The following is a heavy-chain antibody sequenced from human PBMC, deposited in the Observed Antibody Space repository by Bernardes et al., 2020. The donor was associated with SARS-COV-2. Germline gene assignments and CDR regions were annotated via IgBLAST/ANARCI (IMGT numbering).Heavy chain of an antibody. D-gene: IGHD4-17*01. CDR2: IWYDGSNK. CDR3: ARDLRVGDDYGDYGRSGRKDKFDY. V-gene: IGHV3-33*01. J-gene: IGHJ4*02. CDR1: GFTFSSYG. Sequence: GGSLRLSCAASGFTFSSYGMHWVRQAPGKGLEWVAVIWYDGSNKYYADSVKGRFTISRDNSKNTLYLQMNSLRAEDTAVYYCARDLRVGDDYGDYGRSGRKDKFDYWGQGTLVTVSS.